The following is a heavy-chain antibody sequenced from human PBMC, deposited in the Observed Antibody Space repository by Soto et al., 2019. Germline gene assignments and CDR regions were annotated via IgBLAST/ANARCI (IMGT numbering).Heavy chain of an antibody. Sequence: PSETLSLTCAVYGGSFSGYYWSWIRQPPGKGLEWIGEINHSGSTNYNPSLKSRVTISVDTSKNQFSLKLSSVTAADTAVYYCARGRAQLYYRSGSYYYWGQGTLVTVSA. CDR2: INHSGST. V-gene: IGHV4-34*01. CDR1: GGSFSGYY. D-gene: IGHD3-10*01. CDR3: ARGRAQLYYRSGSYYY. J-gene: IGHJ4*02.